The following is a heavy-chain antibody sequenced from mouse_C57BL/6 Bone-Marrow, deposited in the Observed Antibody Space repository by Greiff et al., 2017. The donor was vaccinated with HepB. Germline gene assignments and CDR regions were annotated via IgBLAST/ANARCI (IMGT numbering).Heavy chain of an antibody. CDR3: TIHYGSSYVWFAY. J-gene: IGHJ3*01. Sequence: EVQGVESGTVLARPGASVKMSCKTSGYTFTSYWMHWVKQRPGQGLEWIGAIYPGNSDTSSNQKFKGKAKLTAVTSASTAYMELSSLTNEDSAVYYCTIHYGSSYVWFAYWGQGTLVTVSA. CDR1: GYTFTSYW. CDR2: IYPGNSDT. V-gene: IGHV1-5*01. D-gene: IGHD1-1*01.